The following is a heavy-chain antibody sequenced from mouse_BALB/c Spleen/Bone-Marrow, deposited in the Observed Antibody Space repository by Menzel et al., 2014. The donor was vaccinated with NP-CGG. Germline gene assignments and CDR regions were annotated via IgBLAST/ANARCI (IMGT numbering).Heavy chain of an antibody. V-gene: IGHV3-2*02. CDR1: SYSITSDYA. Sequence: VQRKRTGLDPSKPSLSLTLTSTFNSYSITSDYAWNWIRQFPGNKLEWMAYISYSVSTNYNPSLKSRISITRDTSKNQFFLQLNSVTNEDTATYYCARWKRLGAMDFCSEGASATIYS. CDR3: ARWKRLGAMDF. CDR2: ISYSVST. D-gene: IGHD1-1*01. J-gene: IGHJ4*01.